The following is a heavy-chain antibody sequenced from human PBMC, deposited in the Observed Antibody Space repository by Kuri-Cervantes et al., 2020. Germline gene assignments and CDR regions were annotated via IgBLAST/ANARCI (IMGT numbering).Heavy chain of an antibody. V-gene: IGHV1-46*01. CDR3: AREGPVILRVLMVYARDEGNYYYYGMDV. CDR2: INPSGGST. J-gene: IGHJ6*02. CDR1: VYTFTSYD. Sequence: ASVKVSCKASVYTFTSYDINWVRQATGQGLEWMGIINPSGGSTSYAQKSQGRVTMTRDTSPSTVYMELSSLRSEDTAVYYCAREGPVILRVLMVYARDEGNYYYYGMDVWGQGTTVTVSS. D-gene: IGHD2-8*01.